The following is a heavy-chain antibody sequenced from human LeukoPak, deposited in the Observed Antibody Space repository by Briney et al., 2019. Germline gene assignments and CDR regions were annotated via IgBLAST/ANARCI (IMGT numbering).Heavy chain of an antibody. Sequence: ASVKVSCKASGYTFTSYYMHWVRQAPGQGLEWMGIINPSGGSTSYAQKFQVRVTMTRDTSTSTVYMELSSLRSEDTAVYYCARGEGRSWGPGYFDYWGQGTLVTVSS. V-gene: IGHV1-46*03. CDR3: ARGEGRSWGPGYFDY. CDR1: GYTFTSYY. J-gene: IGHJ4*02. CDR2: INPSGGST. D-gene: IGHD6-13*01.